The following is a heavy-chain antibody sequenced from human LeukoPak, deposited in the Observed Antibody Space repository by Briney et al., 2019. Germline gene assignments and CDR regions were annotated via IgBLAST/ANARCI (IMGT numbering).Heavy chain of an antibody. D-gene: IGHD4-17*01. V-gene: IGHV4-38-2*02. CDR1: GYSISSDYY. CDR2: IYHSGIT. Sequence: SETLSLTCSVSGYSISSDYYWGWLRPPAGEGLELIGNIYHSGITYYNPSLKRRVTISVDTSKNQFSLKLDAVTAADTAVYYCARDGLTTAVHYWGQGTLVTVSS. CDR3: ARDGLTTAVHY. J-gene: IGHJ4*02.